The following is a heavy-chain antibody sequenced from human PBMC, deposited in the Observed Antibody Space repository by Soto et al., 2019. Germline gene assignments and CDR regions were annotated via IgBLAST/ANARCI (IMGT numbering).Heavy chain of an antibody. CDR1: GYTFTIYG. V-gene: IGHV1-18*01. J-gene: IGHJ4*02. CDR3: ARDEHEGIFDY. CDR2: ISAYNGNT. Sequence: ASVKVSCTASGYTFTIYGISWVRQAPGQGLEWMGWISAYNGNTNYAQKLQGRVTMTTDTSTSTAYMELRSLRSDDTAVYYCARDEHEGIFDYWGQGTLVTVSS.